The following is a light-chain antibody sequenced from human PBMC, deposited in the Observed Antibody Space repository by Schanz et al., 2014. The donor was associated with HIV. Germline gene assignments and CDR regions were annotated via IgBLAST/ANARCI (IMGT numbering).Light chain of an antibody. CDR1: QSISGW. CDR3: QQFNSYPLT. Sequence: DIQMTQSPSTLSASVGDRISITCRASQSISGWLAWYQQKPGEAPNLLISEASTLDSGVPSRVSGSGSGTEYTLTIASLQPEDFATYYCQQFNSYPLTFGQGTKVPSK. J-gene: IGKJ1*01. V-gene: IGKV1-5*03. CDR2: EAS.